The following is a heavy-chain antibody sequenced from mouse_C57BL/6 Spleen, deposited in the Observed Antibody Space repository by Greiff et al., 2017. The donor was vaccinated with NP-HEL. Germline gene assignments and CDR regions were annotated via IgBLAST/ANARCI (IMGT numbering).Heavy chain of an antibody. Sequence: VKVVESGAELVKPGASVKISCKASGYAFSSYWMNWVKQRPGKGLEWIGQIYPGDGDTNYNGKFKGKATLTADKSSSTAYMQLSSLTSEDSAVYFCGYGYDEAWFAYWGQGTLVTVSA. J-gene: IGHJ3*01. CDR1: GYAFSSYW. V-gene: IGHV1-80*01. CDR2: IYPGDGDT. CDR3: GYGYDEAWFAY. D-gene: IGHD2-2*01.